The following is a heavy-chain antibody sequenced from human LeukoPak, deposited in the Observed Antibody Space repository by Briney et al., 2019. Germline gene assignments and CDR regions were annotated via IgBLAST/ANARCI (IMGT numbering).Heavy chain of an antibody. D-gene: IGHD4-17*01. CDR3: ATTYGDYPYDWFDP. J-gene: IGHJ5*02. V-gene: IGHV4-34*01. Sequence: SWTLSLTCAVYGGSFSGYYWSWIRQPPGKGLEWIGEINHSGSTNYNPSLKSRVTISVDTSKNQFSLKLSSVTAADTAVYYCATTYGDYPYDWFDPWGQGTLVTVSS. CDR2: INHSGST. CDR1: GGSFSGYY.